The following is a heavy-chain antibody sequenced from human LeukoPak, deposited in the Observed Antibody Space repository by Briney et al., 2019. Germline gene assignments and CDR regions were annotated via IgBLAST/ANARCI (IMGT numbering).Heavy chain of an antibody. J-gene: IGHJ4*02. CDR2: IYYSGST. V-gene: IGHV4-59*08. Sequence: SETLSLTCTVSGGSISSYYLSWIRQPPGKGLEWIGYIYYSGSTNFNPSLKSRVTISVDTSKNQFSPRLSSVTAADTAVYYCARHYYDNSGSQDWGQGTLVTVSS. CDR3: ARHYYDNSGSQD. D-gene: IGHD3-22*01. CDR1: GGSISSYY.